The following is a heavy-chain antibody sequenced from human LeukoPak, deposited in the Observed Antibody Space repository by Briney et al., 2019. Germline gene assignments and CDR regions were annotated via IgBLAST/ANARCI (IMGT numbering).Heavy chain of an antibody. CDR2: ISAYNGNT. V-gene: IGHV1-18*01. CDR3: ARMVTMIVVGKPQLWYFDL. J-gene: IGHJ2*01. D-gene: IGHD3-22*01. CDR1: GYTFTSYG. Sequence: ASGKVSCKASGYTFTSYGISWVRQAPGQGLEWMGWISAYNGNTNYAQKLQGRVTMTTDTSTSTAYMELRSLRSDDTAVYYCARMVTMIVVGKPQLWYFDLWGRGTLVTVSS.